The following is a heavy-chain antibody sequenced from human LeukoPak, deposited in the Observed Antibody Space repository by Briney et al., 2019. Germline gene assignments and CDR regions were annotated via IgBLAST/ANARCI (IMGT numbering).Heavy chain of an antibody. D-gene: IGHD4-17*01. CDR2: INHSGST. Sequence: SETLSLTCAVYGGSFSGYYWSWIRQPPGKGLEWIGEINHSGSTNYNPSLKSRVTISVDTSKNQFSLKLSSVTAADTAVYYCARHHYGDPFDPWGQGTLVTVSS. V-gene: IGHV4-34*01. J-gene: IGHJ5*02. CDR3: ARHHYGDPFDP. CDR1: GGSFSGYY.